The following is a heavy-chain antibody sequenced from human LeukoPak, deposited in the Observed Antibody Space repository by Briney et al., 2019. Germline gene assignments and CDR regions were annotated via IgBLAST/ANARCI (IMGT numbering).Heavy chain of an antibody. D-gene: IGHD2-2*01. CDR3: ARGGLLVVPAAINWFDP. J-gene: IGHJ5*02. CDR2: ISSSSSYI. V-gene: IGHV3-21*01. Sequence: GGSLRLSCAASGFTFSSYSMNWVRQAPGKGLEWVSSISSSSSYIYYADSVKGRFTISRDNAKNSLYLQMNSLRAEDTAVYYCARGGLLVVPAAINWFDPWGQGTLVTVSS. CDR1: GFTFSSYS.